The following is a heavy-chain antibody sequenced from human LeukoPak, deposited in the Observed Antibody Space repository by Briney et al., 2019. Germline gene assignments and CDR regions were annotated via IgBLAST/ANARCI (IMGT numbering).Heavy chain of an antibody. CDR1: GYTFTSYD. CDR2: MNPNSGNT. V-gene: IGHV1-8*03. D-gene: IGHD6-13*01. CDR3: ARGHSSSWYVSDYYYYMDV. Sequence: ASVKVSCKASGYTFTSYDINWVRQATGQGLEWMGWMNPNSGNTGYAQKFQGRVTITRNTSISTAYMELSSLRSEDTAVYYCARGHSSSWYVSDYYYYMDVWGKGTTVTVSS. J-gene: IGHJ6*03.